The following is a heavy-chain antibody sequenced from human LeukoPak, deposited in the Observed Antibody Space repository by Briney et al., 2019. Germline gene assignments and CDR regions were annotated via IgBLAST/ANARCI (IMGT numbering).Heavy chain of an antibody. CDR2: LNWNSGLT. V-gene: IGHV3-20*04. CDR1: GFRFDVYD. CDR3: ARVQQYDVFDY. Sequence: PGGSLRLSCAAPGFRFDVYDINWVRQAPGKGLEWVSGLNWNSGLTNYADSVKGRFTISRDDAKKSLYLQMDSLRAEDTALYYCARVQQYDVFDYWGQGTLVTVSS. D-gene: IGHD3-16*01. J-gene: IGHJ4*02.